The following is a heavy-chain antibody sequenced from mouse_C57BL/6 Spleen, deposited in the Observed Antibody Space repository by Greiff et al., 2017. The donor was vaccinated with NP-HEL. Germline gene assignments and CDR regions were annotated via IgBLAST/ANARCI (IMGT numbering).Heavy chain of an antibody. V-gene: IGHV1-52*01. D-gene: IGHD1-1*01. J-gene: IGHJ4*01. CDR3: ALSYYGSSPYYAMDY. Sequence: VQLQQPGAELVRPGSSVKLSCKASGYTFTSYWMHWVKQRPIQGLEWIGNIDPSDSETHYNQKFKDKATLTVDKSSSTAYMQLSSLTSEDSAVYYCALSYYGSSPYYAMDYWGQGTSVTVSS. CDR1: GYTFTSYW. CDR2: IDPSDSET.